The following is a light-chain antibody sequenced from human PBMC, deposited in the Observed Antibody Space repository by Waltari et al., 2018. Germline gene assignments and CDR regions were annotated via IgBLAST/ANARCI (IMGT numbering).Light chain of an antibody. Sequence: DIQMTQSPSSVSASVGDRVTLTCRASQGISSHLAWFQQKPGKAPKSLIYAASSLQRGVPSKFSGSGSGTEFTLTINSLQPEDFATYYCQQYSGYPRTFGQGTRVEI. CDR1: QGISSH. CDR2: AAS. V-gene: IGKV1-16*02. J-gene: IGKJ1*01. CDR3: QQYSGYPRT.